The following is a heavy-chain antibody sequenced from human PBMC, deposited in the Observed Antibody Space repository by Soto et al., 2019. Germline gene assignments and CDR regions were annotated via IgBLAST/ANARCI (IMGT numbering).Heavy chain of an antibody. Sequence: SETLSLTCAVYGGSFSGYYWSWIRQPPGKGLEWIGEINHSGSTNYNPSLKSRVTISVDTSKNQFSLKLSSVTAADTAVYYCASRVGRPAAVIRYGMDVWGQGTTVTVSS. CDR3: ASRVGRPAAVIRYGMDV. CDR2: INHSGST. D-gene: IGHD2-2*01. V-gene: IGHV4-34*01. J-gene: IGHJ6*02. CDR1: GGSFSGYY.